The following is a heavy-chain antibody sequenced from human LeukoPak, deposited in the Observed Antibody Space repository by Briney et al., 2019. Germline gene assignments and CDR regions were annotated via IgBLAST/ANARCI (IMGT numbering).Heavy chain of an antibody. CDR2: ISGSGDNT. V-gene: IGHV3-23*01. J-gene: IGHJ4*02. CDR3: AKGGRGSVSTRPDY. CDR1: GFTFSSYA. Sequence: PGESLRLSRAASGFTFSSYAMNWVRQAPGKGLEWVSAISGSGDNTYYADSVKGRFTISRDNSKNTPYMEMNSLRAEDTAVYYCAKGGRGSVSTRPDYWGQGTLVTVSS. D-gene: IGHD3-16*01.